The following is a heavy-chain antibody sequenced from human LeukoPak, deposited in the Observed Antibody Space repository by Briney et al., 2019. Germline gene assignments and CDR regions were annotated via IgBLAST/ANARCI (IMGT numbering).Heavy chain of an antibody. CDR3: ATTKPQGSSGSYYYYGMDV. CDR1: GYTLTELS. J-gene: IGHJ6*02. Sequence: GASVKVSCKVSGYTLTELSMHWVRQAPGKGLEWMGGFDPEDGETIYAQKFQGRVTMTEDTSTDTAYMELSSLRSEDTAVYYCATTKPQGSSGSYYYYGMDVWGQGTTVTVSS. CDR2: FDPEDGET. V-gene: IGHV1-24*01. D-gene: IGHD3-22*01.